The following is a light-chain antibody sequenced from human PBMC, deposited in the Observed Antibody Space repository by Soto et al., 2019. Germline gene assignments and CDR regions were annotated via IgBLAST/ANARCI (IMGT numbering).Light chain of an antibody. CDR2: AAS. Sequence: DLQMTQSPSSLSTSVGDRVTITCRASQGISTFLNWYQQKPGKAPRLLIYAASRLQSGVPARFSGSGAETDFTLTITSLQPEDFGIYYCRQSYATVRTFGGGTKVE. J-gene: IGKJ4*01. CDR1: QGISTF. V-gene: IGKV1-39*01. CDR3: RQSYATVRT.